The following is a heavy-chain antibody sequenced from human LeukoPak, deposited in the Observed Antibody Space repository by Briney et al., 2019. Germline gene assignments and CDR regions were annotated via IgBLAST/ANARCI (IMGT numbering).Heavy chain of an antibody. Sequence: ASETLSLTCTVSGGSISRGSYYWGWIRQPPGKGPEWIGSFYYSGSTYYNPFLQSRVTISVDTSKNQFSLKLSSVTAADTAVYYCARAEGFYYDNSGYLFDYWGQGTLVTVSS. J-gene: IGHJ4*02. V-gene: IGHV4-39*07. CDR1: GGSISRGSYY. D-gene: IGHD3-22*01. CDR3: ARAEGFYYDNSGYLFDY. CDR2: FYYSGST.